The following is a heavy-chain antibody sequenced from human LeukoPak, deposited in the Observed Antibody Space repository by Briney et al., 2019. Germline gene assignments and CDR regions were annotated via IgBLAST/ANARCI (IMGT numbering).Heavy chain of an antibody. CDR1: GGTFSSYA. V-gene: IGHV1-69*13. CDR3: ASSYGDYLSIGY. D-gene: IGHD4-17*01. CDR2: IIPIFGTA. Sequence: ASVTVSCKASGGTFSSYAISWVRQAPGQGLEWMGGIIPIFGTANYAQKFQGRVTITADESTSTAYMELSSLRSEDTAVYYCASSYGDYLSIGYWGQGTLVTVSS. J-gene: IGHJ4*02.